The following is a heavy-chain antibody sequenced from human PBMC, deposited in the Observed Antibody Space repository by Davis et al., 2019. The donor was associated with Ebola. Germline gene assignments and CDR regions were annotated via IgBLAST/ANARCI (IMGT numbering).Heavy chain of an antibody. D-gene: IGHD4-17*01. Sequence: GESLKISCAASRFTFSSYVLHWVRQAPGKGLEWVAVISYDGSNKYYADSVKGRFTISRDNSKNTLYLQMNSLRAEDTAVYYCAKGDGDFDYWGQGTLVTVSS. J-gene: IGHJ4*02. CDR2: ISYDGSNK. V-gene: IGHV3-30-3*01. CDR3: AKGDGDFDY. CDR1: RFTFSSYV.